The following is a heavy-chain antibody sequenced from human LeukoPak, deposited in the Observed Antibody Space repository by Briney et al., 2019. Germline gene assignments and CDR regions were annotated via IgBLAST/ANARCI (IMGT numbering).Heavy chain of an antibody. CDR2: ISYDGSNK. D-gene: IGHD3-10*01. Sequence: PGGSLRLSCAASGFTFSSYAMHWVRQAPGKGLEWVAVISYDGSNKYYADSVKGRFTISRDNSKNTLYLQMNSLRAEDTAAYYCARTTMVRGVIPQGAFDIWGQGTMVTVSS. V-gene: IGHV3-30*04. CDR1: GFTFSSYA. CDR3: ARTTMVRGVIPQGAFDI. J-gene: IGHJ3*02.